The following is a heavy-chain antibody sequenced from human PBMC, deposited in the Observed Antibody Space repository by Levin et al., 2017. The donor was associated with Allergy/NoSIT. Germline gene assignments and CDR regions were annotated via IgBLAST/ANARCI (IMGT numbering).Heavy chain of an antibody. Sequence: GESLKISCAASGFTFSSYAMHWVRQAPGKGLEWVAVISYDGSNKYYADSVKGRFTISRDNSKNTLYLQMNSLRAEDTAVYYCAREPFGGVTVGAFDIWGQGTMVTVSS. CDR2: ISYDGSNK. V-gene: IGHV3-30-3*01. CDR3: AREPFGGVTVGAFDI. J-gene: IGHJ3*02. CDR1: GFTFSSYA. D-gene: IGHD3-16*01.